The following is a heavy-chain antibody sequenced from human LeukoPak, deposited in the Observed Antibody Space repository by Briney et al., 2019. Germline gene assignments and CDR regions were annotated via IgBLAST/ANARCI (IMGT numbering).Heavy chain of an antibody. D-gene: IGHD2-21*02. CDR1: GXSLSSYA. Sequence: PGGSLRLSCAASGXSLSSYAMHWVRQAPGKGVEWVAIISYDGTKEYYGDSVKGRFTISRDNSKNTLYLQMNSLRAEDTAVYYCARGGHIVVVTSGVLAEYFQHWGQGTLVTVSS. CDR3: ARGGHIVVVTSGVLAEYFQH. V-gene: IGHV3-30-3*01. CDR2: ISYDGTKE. J-gene: IGHJ1*01.